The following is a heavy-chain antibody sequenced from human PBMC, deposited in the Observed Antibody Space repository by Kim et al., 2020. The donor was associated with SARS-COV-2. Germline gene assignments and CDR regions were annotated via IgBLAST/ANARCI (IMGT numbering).Heavy chain of an antibody. CDR1: GFTFSSYA. V-gene: IGHV3-23*01. CDR3: AKDKSPLVVVPAANFDY. J-gene: IGHJ4*02. CDR2: ISCSGGST. D-gene: IGHD2-2*01. Sequence: GGSLRLSCAASGFTFSSYAMSWVRQAPGKGLEWVSAISCSGGSTYYADSVKGRFTISRDNSKNTLYLQMNSLRAEDTAVYYCAKDKSPLVVVPAANFDYWGQGTLVTVSS.